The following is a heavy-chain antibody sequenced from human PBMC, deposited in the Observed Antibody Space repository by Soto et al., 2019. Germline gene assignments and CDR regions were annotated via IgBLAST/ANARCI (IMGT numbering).Heavy chain of an antibody. V-gene: IGHV4-59*08. CDR1: GGSISSYY. J-gene: IGHJ6*03. D-gene: IGHD3-10*01. CDR3: ARHPIITMVRGVNNYYYYYYMDV. Sequence: PSETLSLTCTVSGGSISSYYWSWIRQPPGKGLEWIGYIYYSGSTNYNPSLKSRVTISVDTSKNQFSLKLSSVTAADTAVYYCARHPIITMVRGVNNYYYYYYMDVWGKGTTVTVS. CDR2: IYYSGST.